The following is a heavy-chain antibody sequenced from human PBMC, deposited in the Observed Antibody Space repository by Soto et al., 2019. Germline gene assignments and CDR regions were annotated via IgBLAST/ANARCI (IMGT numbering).Heavy chain of an antibody. Sequence: ASVKVSCKASGYTLNTYYMHWVRQAPGQGPEWMGIINPRGGSTTYAQNFQDRVTMTRDTSSSTVYMELSSLRSEDTAVYYCAGGGGFSPYYYNLDVWGQGPRVTVSS. V-gene: IGHV1-46*02. CDR2: INPRGGST. CDR1: GYTLNTYY. D-gene: IGHD2-15*01. CDR3: AGGGGFSPYYYNLDV. J-gene: IGHJ6*02.